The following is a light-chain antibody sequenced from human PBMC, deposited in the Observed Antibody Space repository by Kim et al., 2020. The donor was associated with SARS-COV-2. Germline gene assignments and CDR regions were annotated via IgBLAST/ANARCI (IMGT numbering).Light chain of an antibody. CDR1: HIGTKP. CDR3: QVWDSSSDHVV. J-gene: IGLJ2*01. V-gene: IGLV3-21*04. CDR2: YDS. Sequence: SYELTQPPSVSVAPGKTARITCGGDHIGTKPVHWYQQKPGQAPVLVIYYDSDRPSGIPERFSGSNSGNTATLTISRVEAGDEADYYFQVWDSSSDHVV.